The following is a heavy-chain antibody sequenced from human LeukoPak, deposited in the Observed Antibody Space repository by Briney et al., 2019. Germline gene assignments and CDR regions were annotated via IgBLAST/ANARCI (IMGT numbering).Heavy chain of an antibody. D-gene: IGHD2-15*01. Sequence: SETLSLTCTVSGYSISSGYYWGWIRQPPGKGLEWIGSIYHSGSTYYNPPLKSRVTISVDTSKNQFSLKLSSVTAADTAVYYCARVGYCSGGSCYPPDYWGQGTLVTVSS. CDR1: GYSISSGYY. CDR2: IYHSGST. V-gene: IGHV4-38-2*02. J-gene: IGHJ4*02. CDR3: ARVGYCSGGSCYPPDY.